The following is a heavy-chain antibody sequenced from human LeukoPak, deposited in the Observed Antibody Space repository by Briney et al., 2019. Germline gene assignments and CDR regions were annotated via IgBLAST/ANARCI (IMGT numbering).Heavy chain of an antibody. Sequence: SETLSLTCTVSGGSISSYFWSWIRQPAGKGLEWIGRIFTNGNTNYSPSLESRVTMSVDTSKNQFSLKLSSVTAADTAVYYCARGVGSSSGFDYWGQGTLVTVSS. CDR2: IFTNGNT. D-gene: IGHD6-6*01. J-gene: IGHJ4*02. CDR1: GGSISSYF. CDR3: ARGVGSSSGFDY. V-gene: IGHV4-4*07.